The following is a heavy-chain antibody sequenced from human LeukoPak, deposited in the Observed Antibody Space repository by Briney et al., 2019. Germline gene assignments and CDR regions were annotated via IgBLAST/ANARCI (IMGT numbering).Heavy chain of an antibody. J-gene: IGHJ4*02. V-gene: IGHV2-5*02. CDR1: GFSLSTSGVG. D-gene: IGHD1-26*01. Sequence: SGPTLVHPTQTLTLTCTFSGFSLSTSGVGVGWIRQPPGKALEWLALIYWDDDKRYSPSLKSRITITKDTSKNQVVLVMTNLDPVDTATYYCAHRAIGSHFEYWGQGTLVTVSS. CDR2: IYWDDDK. CDR3: AHRAIGSHFEY.